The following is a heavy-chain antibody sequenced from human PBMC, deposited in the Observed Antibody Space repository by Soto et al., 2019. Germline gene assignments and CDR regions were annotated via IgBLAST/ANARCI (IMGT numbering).Heavy chain of an antibody. V-gene: IGHV4-59*01. D-gene: IGHD5-12*01. CDR3: ARGGYNYDWFDP. J-gene: IGHJ5*02. CDR2: IYYSGST. Sequence: SETLSLTCTVSDGSISSYYWSWIRQPPGKGLEWIGYIYYSGSTNYNPSLKSRVTISVDTSKNQFSLKLSSVTAADTAVYYCARGGYNYDWFDPWGQGTLVTVSS. CDR1: DGSISSYY.